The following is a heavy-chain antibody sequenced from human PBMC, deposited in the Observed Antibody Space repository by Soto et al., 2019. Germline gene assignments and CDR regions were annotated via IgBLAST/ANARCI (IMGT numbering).Heavy chain of an antibody. CDR1: GGSVNSVGYM. CDR3: ARISGAYGAIDF. J-gene: IGHJ4*02. D-gene: IGHD1-26*01. CDR2: ISYTGST. Sequence: SETLSLTCNVSGGSVNSVGYMWTWIRQPPGKGLEWIGYISYTGSTNYNPSLESRLSISVDASKNRFSLKVSSMTSADSAVYYCARISGAYGAIDFWGQGTLVTVSS. V-gene: IGHV4-61*03.